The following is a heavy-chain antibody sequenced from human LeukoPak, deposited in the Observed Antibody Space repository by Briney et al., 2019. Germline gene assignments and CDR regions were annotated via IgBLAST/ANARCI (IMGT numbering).Heavy chain of an antibody. CDR2: INSDGSST. Sequence: AGGSLRLSCAASGFTFSSYWMHWVRQAPGKGLVWVSRINSDGSSTSYADSVKGRFTISRDNAKNTLYLQMNSLRAEDTAVYYCARAKISYSSSSAVDPWGQGTLVTVSS. V-gene: IGHV3-74*01. CDR3: ARAKISYSSSSAVDP. J-gene: IGHJ5*02. CDR1: GFTFSSYW. D-gene: IGHD6-6*01.